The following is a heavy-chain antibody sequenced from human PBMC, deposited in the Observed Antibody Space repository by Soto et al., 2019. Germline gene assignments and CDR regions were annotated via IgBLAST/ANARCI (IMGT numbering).Heavy chain of an antibody. Sequence: SQTLSLTCAISGDSFSSNSAAWNWIRQSPSRGLEWLGRTYYRSKWYNDYAVSVKSRITINPDTSKNQFSLQLNSVTPEDTAVYYCARGPLMAVAGRGPGDYYGMDVWGQGTTVTVSS. J-gene: IGHJ6*02. CDR1: GDSFSSNSAA. D-gene: IGHD6-19*01. CDR2: TYYRSKWYN. V-gene: IGHV6-1*01. CDR3: ARGPLMAVAGRGPGDYYGMDV.